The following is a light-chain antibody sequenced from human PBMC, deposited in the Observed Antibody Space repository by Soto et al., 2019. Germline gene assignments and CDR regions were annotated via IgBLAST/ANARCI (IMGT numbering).Light chain of an antibody. J-gene: IGLJ1*01. Sequence: QSVLTQPASVSGSPGQSITISCTGTSSDVGSYNRVSWYQQPPGTAPKLIIYEVRNRPSGVSNRFSGSKSGNTAYLTISGLQAEDEADYFCNSCTTSSTSVFGTGTKVTVL. V-gene: IGLV2-14*01. CDR1: SSDVGSYNR. CDR3: NSCTTSSTSV. CDR2: EVR.